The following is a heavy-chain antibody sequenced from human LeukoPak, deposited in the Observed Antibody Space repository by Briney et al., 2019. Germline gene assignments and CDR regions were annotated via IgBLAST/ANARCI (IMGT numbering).Heavy chain of an antibody. D-gene: IGHD3-9*01. CDR3: AKGHDILTGYYPIDY. Sequence: PGRSLRLSCAASGFTFDDYAMHWVRQAPGKGLEWVSGISWNSGSIGYADSVKGRFTISRDNAKNSLYLQMNSLRAEDTALYYCAKGHDILTGYYPIDYWGQGTLVTVSS. CDR1: GFTFDDYA. CDR2: ISWNSGSI. V-gene: IGHV3-9*01. J-gene: IGHJ4*02.